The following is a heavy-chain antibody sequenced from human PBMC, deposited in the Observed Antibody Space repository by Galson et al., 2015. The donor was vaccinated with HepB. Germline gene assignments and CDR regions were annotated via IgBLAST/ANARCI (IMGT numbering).Heavy chain of an antibody. J-gene: IGHJ4*02. CDR1: GFTFSSYS. Sequence: SLRLSCAASGFTFSSYSMNWVRQAPGKGLEWVSYISSSSSTIYYADSVKGRFTISRDNAKNSLYLQMNSLRDEDTAVYYCAREKRYYYDSSGYSDYWGQGTLVTVSS. V-gene: IGHV3-48*02. CDR3: AREKRYYYDSSGYSDY. CDR2: ISSSSSTI. D-gene: IGHD3-22*01.